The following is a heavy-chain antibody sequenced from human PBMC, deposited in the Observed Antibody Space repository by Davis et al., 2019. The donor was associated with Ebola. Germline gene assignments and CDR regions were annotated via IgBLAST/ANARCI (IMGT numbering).Heavy chain of an antibody. CDR2: ISSSSSTI. CDR3: ARGTSLIVVPAPRYYYYYYMDV. Sequence: PGGSLRLSCAASGFTFSSYSMNWVRQAPGKGLEWVSYISSSSSTIYYADSVKGRFTISRDNSKNTLYLQMNSLRAEDTAVYYCARGTSLIVVPAPRYYYYYYMDVWGKGTTVTVSS. CDR1: GFTFSSYS. D-gene: IGHD2-2*01. J-gene: IGHJ6*03. V-gene: IGHV3-48*01.